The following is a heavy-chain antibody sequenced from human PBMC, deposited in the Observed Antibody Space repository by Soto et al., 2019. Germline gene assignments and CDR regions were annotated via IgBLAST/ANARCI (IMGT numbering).Heavy chain of an antibody. Sequence: QVQLVQSGAEVKKPGSSVKVSCKASGGTFSSYAISWVRQAPGLGLEWMGGIIPIFGTANYAQKFQGRVTITADESTSTAYMELSSLRSEDTAVYYCARSINEGPRAGAFDIWGPGTMVAVSS. CDR1: GGTFSSYA. V-gene: IGHV1-69*01. D-gene: IGHD1-1*01. CDR3: ARSINEGPRAGAFDI. J-gene: IGHJ3*02. CDR2: IIPIFGTA.